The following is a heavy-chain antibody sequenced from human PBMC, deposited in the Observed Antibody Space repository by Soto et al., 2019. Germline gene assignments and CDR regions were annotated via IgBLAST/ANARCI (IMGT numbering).Heavy chain of an antibody. CDR2: ISSSSSYI. V-gene: IGHV3-21*01. CDR1: GFTFSSYS. D-gene: IGHD4-17*01. CDR3: AREYGDYVENDAFDI. J-gene: IGHJ3*02. Sequence: EVQLVESGGGLVKPGGSLRLSCAASGFTFSSYSMNWVRQAPGKGLEWVSSISSSSSYIYFADSVKGRFTISRDNAKNSLYLQMNSLRAEDTAVYYCAREYGDYVENDAFDIWGQGTMVTVSS.